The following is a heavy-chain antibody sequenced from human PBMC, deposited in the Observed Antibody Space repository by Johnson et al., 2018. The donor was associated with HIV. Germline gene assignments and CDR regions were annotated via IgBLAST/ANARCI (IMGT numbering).Heavy chain of an antibody. D-gene: IGHD3-10*01. Sequence: QVQLVESGGDLVKAGGSLRLSCAASGPTFSDYYMSWIRQAPGKGLERVSYISGRGGTIYYADSVKGRFTISRDNAMISVYLQMTSLRAEATAVYYCARAGVVHSYGSWEAFDICGQGTLVTVSS. CDR2: ISGRGGTI. V-gene: IGHV3-11*04. J-gene: IGHJ3*02. CDR1: GPTFSDYY. CDR3: ARAGVVHSYGSWEAFDI.